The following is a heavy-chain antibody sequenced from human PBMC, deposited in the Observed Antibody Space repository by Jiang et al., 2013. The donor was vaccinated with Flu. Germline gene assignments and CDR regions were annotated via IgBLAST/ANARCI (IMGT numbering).Heavy chain of an antibody. CDR3: ARGRVWGAFDI. D-gene: IGHD7-27*01. Sequence: KSRVTISVDRSKNQFSLKLSSVTAADTAVYYCARGRVWGAFDIWGQGTMVTVSS. J-gene: IGHJ3*02. V-gene: IGHV4-30-2*01.